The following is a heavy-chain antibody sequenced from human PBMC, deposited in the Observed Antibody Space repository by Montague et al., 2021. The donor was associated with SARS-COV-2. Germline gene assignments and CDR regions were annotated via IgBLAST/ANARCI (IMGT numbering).Heavy chain of an antibody. CDR3: ARSHYDILTGYFTVFDY. CDR2: IVWDDDK. D-gene: IGHD3-9*01. J-gene: IGHJ4*02. CDR1: GFSLSTNGMC. Sequence: PALVKPTQTLTLTCTFSGFSLSTNGMCVSWIRQPPGKALEWLALIVWDDDKYYSTSLKTRLTISKDTSKNQVVLTMTNMDPVDTATYYCARSHYDILTGYFTVFDYWGQGTLVTVAS. V-gene: IGHV2-70*01.